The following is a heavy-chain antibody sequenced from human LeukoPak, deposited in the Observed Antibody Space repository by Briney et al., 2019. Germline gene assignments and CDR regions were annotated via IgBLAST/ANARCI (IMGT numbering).Heavy chain of an antibody. V-gene: IGHV3-30-3*01. D-gene: IGHD2-21*02. J-gene: IGHJ6*02. CDR2: ISYDGSNK. CDR1: GFTFSSYA. CDR3: ARFMTHIVVVTDIEMGMGV. Sequence: GRSLRLSCAASGFTFSSYAMHWVRQAPGKGLEWVAVISYDGSNKYYADSVKGRFTISRDNSKNTLYLQMNSLRAEDTAVYYCARFMTHIVVVTDIEMGMGVWGQGTTVTVSS.